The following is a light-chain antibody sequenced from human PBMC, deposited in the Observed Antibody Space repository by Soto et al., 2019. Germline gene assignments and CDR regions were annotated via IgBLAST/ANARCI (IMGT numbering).Light chain of an antibody. CDR3: QQYGSSPRT. Sequence: EIVLTQSPGTLSLSPGERATLSCRASQSVSSSYLAWYQQKPGQAPRLLIYGASSRATGIPDRFSGSGSGTDFTLTICRLEPEDFAVDYCQQYGSSPRTFGQGTKV. CDR2: GAS. V-gene: IGKV3-20*01. J-gene: IGKJ1*01. CDR1: QSVSSSY.